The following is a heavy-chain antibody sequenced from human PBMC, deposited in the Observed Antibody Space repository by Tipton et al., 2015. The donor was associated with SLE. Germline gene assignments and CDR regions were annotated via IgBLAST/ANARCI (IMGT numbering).Heavy chain of an antibody. CDR2: IYYSGST. Sequence: TLSLTCTISGGSIPSYYWSWIRQPPGKGLEWIGYIYYSGSTNYSPSLKSRVTISVDTSKDQFSLKLSSVTAADTAVYYCALGSSWSPEYFQHWGQGTLVTVSS. J-gene: IGHJ1*01. CDR3: ALGSSWSPEYFQH. V-gene: IGHV4-59*01. CDR1: GGSIPSYY. D-gene: IGHD6-13*01.